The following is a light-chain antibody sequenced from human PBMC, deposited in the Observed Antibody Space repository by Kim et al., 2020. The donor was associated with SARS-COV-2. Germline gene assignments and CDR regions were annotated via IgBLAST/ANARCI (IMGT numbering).Light chain of an antibody. CDR2: EDN. J-gene: IGLJ2*01. CDR1: SGSIASKY. Sequence: NFMLTQPHSVSESPGKTVTISCTGSSGSIASKYVQWYQQRPGCAPTTVIYEDNQRPSGVPDRFSGSIDSSSNSASLTISGLKTEDEADYYCQSYDSRNHIVFGGGTQLTVL. CDR3: QSYDSRNHIV. V-gene: IGLV6-57*02.